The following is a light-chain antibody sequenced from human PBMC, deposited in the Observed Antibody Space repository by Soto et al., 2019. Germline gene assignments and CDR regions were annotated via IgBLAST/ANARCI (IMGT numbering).Light chain of an antibody. CDR1: QSVSSSY. CDR3: QQYNSWPQT. Sequence: EIVLTQSPGTLSLSPGERATLSCRASQSVSSSYLAWYQQKPGQAPRLLIYGASSRATGIPDRFSGSGSGTDFTLNISRLEPEDFEVYYCQQYNSWPQTFGQGTKVDIK. CDR2: GAS. J-gene: IGKJ1*01. V-gene: IGKV3-20*01.